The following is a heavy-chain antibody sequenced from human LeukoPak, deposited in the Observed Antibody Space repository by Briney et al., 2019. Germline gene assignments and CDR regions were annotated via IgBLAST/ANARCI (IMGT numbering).Heavy chain of an antibody. CDR1: GFIFSDYY. Sequence: GGSLRLSCAGSGFIFSDYYMTWIRQAPGKGLEWVSYISGNDEFIYYADSVKGRFTISRDNSKNTLYLQMNSLRADDTAVYYCARDPTRPYDYVWGSFYFDYWGQGTLVTVSS. J-gene: IGHJ4*02. V-gene: IGHV3-11*04. D-gene: IGHD3-16*01. CDR2: ISGNDEFI. CDR3: ARDPTRPYDYVWGSFYFDY.